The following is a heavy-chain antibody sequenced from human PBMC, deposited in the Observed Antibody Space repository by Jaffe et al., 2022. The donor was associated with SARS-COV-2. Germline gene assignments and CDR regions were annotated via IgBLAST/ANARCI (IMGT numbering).Heavy chain of an antibody. V-gene: IGHV1-3*01. Sequence: QVQLVQSGAEVKKPGASVKVSCKASGYTFTSYAMHWVRQAPGQRLEWMGWINAGNGNTKYSQKFQGRVTITRDTSASTAYMELSSLRSEDTAVYYCARDLERLGELSPLDAFDIWGQGTMVTVSS. CDR2: INAGNGNT. D-gene: IGHD3-16*02. CDR3: ARDLERLGELSPLDAFDI. J-gene: IGHJ3*02. CDR1: GYTFTSYA.